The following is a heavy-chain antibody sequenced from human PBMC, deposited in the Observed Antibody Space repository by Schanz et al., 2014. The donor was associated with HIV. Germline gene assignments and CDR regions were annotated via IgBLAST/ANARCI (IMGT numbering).Heavy chain of an antibody. J-gene: IGHJ6*02. CDR1: GFPLRDYG. V-gene: IGHV3-30*18. CDR2: ISYNGNEK. Sequence: QVQLVESGGGVVQPGRSLTLSCATTGFPLRDYGMHWVRQAAGKGLEWLAFISYNGNEKDYGDSVKGRLTISRDNSKNTVYLQAKSLRPEDTAVYYCAKDRNQYDSRYIGKGNYYYYYGMDVWGQGTTVTVSS. CDR3: AKDRNQYDSRYIGKGNYYYYYGMDV. D-gene: IGHD3-22*01.